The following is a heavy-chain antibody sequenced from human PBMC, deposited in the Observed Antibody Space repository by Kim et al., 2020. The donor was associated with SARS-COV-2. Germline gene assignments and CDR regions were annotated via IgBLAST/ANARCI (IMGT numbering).Heavy chain of an antibody. Sequence: GGSLRLSCAASGFTFRSYAMYWVRQAPGKGLEWVSGISGSGGTTKYADSVKGRFSISRDNSKQTLYLQMNSLRAEDTALYYCATRIATTATFSSLSDYWGPGTLVTVSS. CDR1: GFTFRSYA. CDR3: ATRIATTATFSSLSDY. V-gene: IGHV3-23*01. J-gene: IGHJ4*02. CDR2: ISGSGGTT. D-gene: IGHD6-13*01.